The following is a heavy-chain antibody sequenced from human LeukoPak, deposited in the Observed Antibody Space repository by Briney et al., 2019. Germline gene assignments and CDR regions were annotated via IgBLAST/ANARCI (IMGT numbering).Heavy chain of an antibody. V-gene: IGHV3-23*01. J-gene: IGHJ4*02. CDR3: AKDQEAVAGQTPFDY. CDR2: ISGSGGST. CDR1: GFTFSSYA. D-gene: IGHD6-19*01. Sequence: PGGSLRLSCAASGFTFSSYAMSWVRQAPGKGLEWVSAISGSGGSTYYADSVKGRFTISRDNSKNTLYLHMNSLRAEDTAVYYCAKDQEAVAGQTPFDYWGQGTLVTVSS.